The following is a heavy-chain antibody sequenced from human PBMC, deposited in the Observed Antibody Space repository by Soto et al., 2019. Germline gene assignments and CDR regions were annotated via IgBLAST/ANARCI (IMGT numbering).Heavy chain of an antibody. CDR1: GFTFDDYA. CDR3: AKGLAVADYYYGMDV. J-gene: IGHJ6*02. V-gene: IGHV3-9*01. CDR2: ISWNSGNI. Sequence: GGSLRLSCAASGFTFDDYAMHWVRQAPGKGLEWVSGISWNSGNIGYADSVKGRFTISRDNAKNSLYLQVNSLRAEDTALYYCAKGLAVADYYYGMDVWGQGTTVTVSS. D-gene: IGHD6-19*01.